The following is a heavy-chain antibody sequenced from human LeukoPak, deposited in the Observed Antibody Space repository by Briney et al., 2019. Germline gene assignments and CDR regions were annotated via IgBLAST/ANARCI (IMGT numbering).Heavy chain of an antibody. J-gene: IGHJ6*02. D-gene: IGHD6-19*01. CDR1: GFTFSSYE. CDR3: ARDPIAVAGFPYYYYGMDV. Sequence: GGSLRLSCAASGFTFSSYEMNWVRQAPGKGLEWVSYISSSGSTIYYADSVKGRFTISRDNAKNSLYLQMNSLGAEDTAVYYCARDPIAVAGFPYYYYGMDVWGQGTTVTVSS. V-gene: IGHV3-48*03. CDR2: ISSSGSTI.